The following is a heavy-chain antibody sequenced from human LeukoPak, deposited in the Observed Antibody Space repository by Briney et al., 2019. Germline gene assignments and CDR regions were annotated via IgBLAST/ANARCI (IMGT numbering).Heavy chain of an antibody. CDR1: GYTFTSYG. Sequence: GASVKVSCKASGYTFTSYGISWVRQAPGKGLEWVSSIGGSGDNTYYADSVKGRFTISRDNSKNTLFLQMNNLRAEDTALYYCAKVPTYYLYYAMDVWGQGTTVTVSS. CDR2: IGGSGDNT. V-gene: IGHV3-23*01. J-gene: IGHJ6*02. D-gene: IGHD4-17*01. CDR3: AKVPTYYLYYAMDV.